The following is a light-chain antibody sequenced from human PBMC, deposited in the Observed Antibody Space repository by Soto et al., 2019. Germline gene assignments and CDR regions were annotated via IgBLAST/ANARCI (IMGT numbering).Light chain of an antibody. J-gene: IGKJ1*01. V-gene: IGKV1-5*03. Sequence: IQMTQSPSTLSVSVGDRVAITCRASQSIGIWLAWYQQKPGKAPSFLIYKASRLETGVPSRFSGSGYGTEFTLTISSLQPDDFATYYCQQYNDYSWTFGQGTKVEIK. CDR3: QQYNDYSWT. CDR2: KAS. CDR1: QSIGIW.